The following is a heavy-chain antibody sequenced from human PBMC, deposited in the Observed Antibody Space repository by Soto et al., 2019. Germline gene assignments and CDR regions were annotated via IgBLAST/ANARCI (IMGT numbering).Heavy chain of an antibody. Sequence: PGGSLRLSCTASGFAFNQYGMSWVRQAPGKGLEWVSSIRSFDYRTNYADSVKGRFTISRDNSKSTLSLQMNSLRAEDTAVYYCAKDVESGWYEAFDYWGPGTLVTVSS. CDR1: GFAFNQYG. V-gene: IGHV3-23*01. J-gene: IGHJ4*02. CDR2: IRSFDYRT. D-gene: IGHD6-19*01. CDR3: AKDVESGWYEAFDY.